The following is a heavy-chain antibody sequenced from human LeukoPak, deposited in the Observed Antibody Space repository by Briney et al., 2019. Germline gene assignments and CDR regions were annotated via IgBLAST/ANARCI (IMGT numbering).Heavy chain of an antibody. V-gene: IGHV3-21*01. CDR1: GFTFSSYS. CDR2: ISSSSSYI. CDR3: ARDRGSGSTGAFDV. Sequence: GGSLRLSCAASGFTFSSYSMNWVRQAPGKGLEWVSSISSSSSYIYYADSVKGRFTISRDNAKNLLYLQMNSLRAEDTAVYYCARDRGSGSTGAFDVSGQGTMVTVSS. J-gene: IGHJ3*01. D-gene: IGHD1-26*01.